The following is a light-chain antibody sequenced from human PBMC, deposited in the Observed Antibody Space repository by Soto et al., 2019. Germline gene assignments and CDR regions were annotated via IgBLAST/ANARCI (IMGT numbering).Light chain of an antibody. CDR3: QQYYSFPT. V-gene: IGKV1-5*01. Sequence: DIQMTQSPSTLSAFAGDSVTITCRASQSISFWVAWYQQKPGKAPKLLIHDASSLESGVPSRFSGSRSGTEFTLTISSLQPDDLATYFCQQYYSFPTFGQGTRLEIK. J-gene: IGKJ5*01. CDR1: QSISFW. CDR2: DAS.